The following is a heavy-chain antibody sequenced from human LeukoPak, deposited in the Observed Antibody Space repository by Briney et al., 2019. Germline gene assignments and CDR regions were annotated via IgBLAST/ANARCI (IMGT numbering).Heavy chain of an antibody. CDR1: GYTFTSYA. CDR2: INAGNGNT. V-gene: IGHV1-3*01. CDR3: ARAFGGSYSLGAFDI. Sequence: ASVKVSCKASGYTFTSYAMHWVRQAPGQRLEWMGWINAGNGNTKYSQKFQGRVTITRDTSASTAYMELSSLRSEDTAVYYCARAFGGSYSLGAFDIWGQGTMVTVSS. D-gene: IGHD1-26*01. J-gene: IGHJ3*02.